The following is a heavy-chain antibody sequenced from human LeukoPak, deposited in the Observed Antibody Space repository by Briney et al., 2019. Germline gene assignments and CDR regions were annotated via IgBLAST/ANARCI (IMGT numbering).Heavy chain of an antibody. D-gene: IGHD5/OR15-5a*01. Sequence: GGSLRLTCAASGFTLSRHWMSWVRQAPGKGLEWVASIRQDGNDINYVESVKGRFIISRDNAGNSVSLQMSSLRAEDTAMYYCARLPGDSTIYDLWGQGTLVTVSS. V-gene: IGHV3-7*01. CDR3: ARLPGDSTIYDL. CDR2: IRQDGNDI. J-gene: IGHJ5*02. CDR1: GFTLSRHW.